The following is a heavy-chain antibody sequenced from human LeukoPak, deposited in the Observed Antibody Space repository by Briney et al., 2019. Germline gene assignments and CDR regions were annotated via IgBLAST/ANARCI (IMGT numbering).Heavy chain of an antibody. D-gene: IGHD3/OR15-3a*01. CDR2: IDGSGQTT. CDR3: AKVAAWTYFDS. J-gene: IGHJ4*02. Sequence: GGSLRLSCAASGLTFRYSAMSWVRLAPGKGLGLVSSIDGSGQTTYYADSVKGRFTISRDNSKNTLYLQLTSLRVDDTAVYYCAKVAAWTYFDSWGQGTLVTVSS. V-gene: IGHV3-23*01. CDR1: GLTFRYSA.